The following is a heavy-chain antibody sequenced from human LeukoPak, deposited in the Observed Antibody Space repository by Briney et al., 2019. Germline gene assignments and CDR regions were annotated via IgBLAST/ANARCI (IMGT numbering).Heavy chain of an antibody. CDR2: ISSSSSYI. V-gene: IGHV3-21*01. D-gene: IGHD5-24*01. CDR1: GFTFSSYS. J-gene: IGHJ4*02. Sequence: GGSLRFSCAASGFTFSSYSMNWVRQAPGKGLEWVSSISSSSSYIYYADSVKGRFTISRDNAKNSLYLQMNSLRAEDTAVYYCARGGRVGEMATIVYWGQGTLVTVSS. CDR3: ARGGRVGEMATIVY.